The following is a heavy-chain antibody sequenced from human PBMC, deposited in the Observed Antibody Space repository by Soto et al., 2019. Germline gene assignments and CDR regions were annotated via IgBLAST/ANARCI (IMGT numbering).Heavy chain of an antibody. Sequence: LSLTCTVSGTSISSYYWSWIRQPPGKGLEWIANIHYSGTTNYNPSLASPVTLSVDTSKNQFSLQMTSVTAANRAMYFCARYNSYAIDYWVRGTLVTVSS. D-gene: IGHD2-8*01. CDR1: GTSISSYY. CDR3: ARYNSYAIDY. V-gene: IGHV4-59*01. J-gene: IGHJ4*02. CDR2: IHYSGTT.